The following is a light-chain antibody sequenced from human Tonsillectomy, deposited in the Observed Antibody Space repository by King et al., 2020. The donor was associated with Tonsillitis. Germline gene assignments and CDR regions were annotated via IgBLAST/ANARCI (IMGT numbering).Light chain of an antibody. V-gene: IGKV2D-29*01. Sequence: PDRFSGSGSGTDFTLKISRVEAEDVGVYYCMHSIQIPPRVTFGGGTKVEIK. J-gene: IGKJ4*01. CDR3: MHSIQIPPRVT.